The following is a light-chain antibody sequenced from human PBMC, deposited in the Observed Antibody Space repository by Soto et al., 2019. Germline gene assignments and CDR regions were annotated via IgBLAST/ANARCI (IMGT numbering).Light chain of an antibody. V-gene: IGKV1-6*01. J-gene: IGKJ2*01. CDR3: LQDYNFPYT. CDR1: QGISFD. Sequence: AIQMTQSPSSLSTSVGDRVTITCRASQGISFDVAWYQQKPGKAPKLLIYAASSLQSGVPSRFSGSGSGTDFTLTISSLQTEDFATYYWLQDYNFPYTFGQGTKLEIK. CDR2: AAS.